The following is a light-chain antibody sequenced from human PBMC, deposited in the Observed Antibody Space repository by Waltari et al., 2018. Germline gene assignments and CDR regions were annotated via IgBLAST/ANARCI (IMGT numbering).Light chain of an antibody. CDR1: QSIGTS. CDR2: RAS. Sequence: ELVVTQSPATLSLSPGERATQACRTSQSIGTSLAWYQQRPGQAPRLLIYRASTRATGIPDRFSGSGSESEFTLTISSLQSEDVALYYCQQYNNWPPGTFGQGTKVEI. CDR3: QQYNNWPPGT. V-gene: IGKV3-15*01. J-gene: IGKJ1*01.